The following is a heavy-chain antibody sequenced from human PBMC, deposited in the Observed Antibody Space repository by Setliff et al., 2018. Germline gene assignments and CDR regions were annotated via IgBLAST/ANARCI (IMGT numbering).Heavy chain of an antibody. CDR2: ISYGRGKE. D-gene: IGHD1-7*01. V-gene: IGHV3-30*03. J-gene: IGHJ4*02. Sequence: PGGSLRLSCAASGFHFSDHAMHWVRQAPGKGLEWVAVISYGRGKEYYGDSVKGRFTISRDNFKNTLYLQMSSLRVEDTAVYYCVAVRWNYPTVWGQGTLVTVSS. CDR1: GFHFSDHA. CDR3: VAVRWNYPTV.